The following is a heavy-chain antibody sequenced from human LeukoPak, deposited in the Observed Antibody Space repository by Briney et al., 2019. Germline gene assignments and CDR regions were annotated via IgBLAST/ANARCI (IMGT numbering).Heavy chain of an antibody. CDR3: ARHPVRGLIGSFDY. D-gene: IGHD3-10*01. Sequence: GESLKISCKGSGYSFTNYWIGWVRQMSGKGLEWMGIIYPGDSDTRYSPSFQGQVTISVDKSISTAYLQWSSLKASDTAMYYCARHPVRGLIGSFDYWGQGSLVTVSS. J-gene: IGHJ4*02. V-gene: IGHV5-51*01. CDR1: GYSFTNYW. CDR2: IYPGDSDT.